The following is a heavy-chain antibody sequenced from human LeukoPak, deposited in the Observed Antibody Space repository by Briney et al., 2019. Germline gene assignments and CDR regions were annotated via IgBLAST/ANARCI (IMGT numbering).Heavy chain of an antibody. CDR1: GGSISSGGYY. Sequence: PSETLSLTCTVSGGSISSGGYYWSWIRQHPGKGLEWIGYIYYSGSTYYNPSLKSRVTISVDTSKSQFSLKRSSVTAADTAVYYCARVWDYDYVWGRPGVDAFDSWGQRTMVTVSS. CDR2: IYYSGST. D-gene: IGHD3-16*01. CDR3: ARVWDYDYVWGRPGVDAFDS. J-gene: IGHJ3*02. V-gene: IGHV4-31*03.